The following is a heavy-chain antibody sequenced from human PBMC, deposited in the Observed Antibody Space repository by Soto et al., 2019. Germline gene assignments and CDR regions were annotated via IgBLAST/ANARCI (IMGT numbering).Heavy chain of an antibody. D-gene: IGHD3-10*01. Sequence: QVQLVQSGAEVKKPGASVKVSCKASGYTFTSYDINWVRQATGQGLEWMGWMNPNSGNTGYAQKCQGRVTMTRNTSISTAYMELSSLRSEDTAVYYCARERGSGSSYTPWFDPWGQGTLVTVSS. CDR3: ARERGSGSSYTPWFDP. J-gene: IGHJ5*02. V-gene: IGHV1-8*01. CDR2: MNPNSGNT. CDR1: GYTFTSYD.